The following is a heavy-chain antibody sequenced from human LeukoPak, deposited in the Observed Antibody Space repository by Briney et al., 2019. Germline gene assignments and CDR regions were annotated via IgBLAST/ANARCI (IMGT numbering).Heavy chain of an antibody. CDR1: GFTFSRHG. J-gene: IGHJ4*02. Sequence: GRSLRLSGAPSGFTFSRHGMHWVRQAPGKGLEWVAIISNDGSRKYYGHSVEGRFTISRDNSKNTLYLQMDSLRAEDTAVYYCARDRAWNYFDYWGQGTLVTVSS. CDR2: ISNDGSRK. V-gene: IGHV3-30*03. D-gene: IGHD3-3*01. CDR3: ARDRAWNYFDY.